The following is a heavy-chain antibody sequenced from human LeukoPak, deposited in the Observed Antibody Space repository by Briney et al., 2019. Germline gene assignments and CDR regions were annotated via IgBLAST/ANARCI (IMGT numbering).Heavy chain of an antibody. CDR3: AANTAMVFRPYYFDY. J-gene: IGHJ4*02. CDR1: GYTFTSYG. Sequence: ASVKVSCKASGYTFTSYGISWVRQAPGQGLEWMGWISAYNGNTNYAQKLQGRVTMTTDTSTSTAYMELRSLRSDDTAVYYCAANTAMVFRPYYFDYWGQGTLVTVSP. D-gene: IGHD5-18*01. V-gene: IGHV1-18*01. CDR2: ISAYNGNT.